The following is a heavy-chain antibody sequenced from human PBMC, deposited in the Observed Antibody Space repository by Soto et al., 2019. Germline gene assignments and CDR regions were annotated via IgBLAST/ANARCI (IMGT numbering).Heavy chain of an antibody. Sequence: PWGSLRISCAASGLAVIGNYMTWVRKTPGKGLEWVSLLYSGGTTYYAASVEGRFTISRDNSKNTLYLQMNSLSAEDTAVYYCARQEVSESHYDGLDVWGQGTTVSVSS. CDR3: ARQEVSESHYDGLDV. V-gene: IGHV3-53*01. CDR2: LYSGGTT. D-gene: IGHD4-4*01. J-gene: IGHJ6*02. CDR1: GLAVIGNY.